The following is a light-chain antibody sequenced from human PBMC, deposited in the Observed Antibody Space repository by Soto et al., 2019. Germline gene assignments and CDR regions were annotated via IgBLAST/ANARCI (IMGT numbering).Light chain of an antibody. Sequence: DIVMTQSPDSLAVSLGERAAINCKSSQSVLYSSNNKNYLAWYQQKPGQPPKLLIHWASTRESGVPDRFSGSGSGTDFTLTISRLQAEDVAVYYCQQYYSTPLTFGGGTKGDI. CDR1: QSVLYSSNNKNY. V-gene: IGKV4-1*01. J-gene: IGKJ4*01. CDR3: QQYYSTPLT. CDR2: WAS.